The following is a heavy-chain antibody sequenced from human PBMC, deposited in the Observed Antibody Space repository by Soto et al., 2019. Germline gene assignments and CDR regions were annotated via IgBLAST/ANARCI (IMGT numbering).Heavy chain of an antibody. CDR1: GGSISSYY. D-gene: IGHD4-17*01. CDR2: IYYSGST. Sequence: TSETPSLTRTVSGGSISSYYWSWIPQPPGKGLEWIGYIYYSGSTNYNPSLKSRVTISVDTSKNQFSLKLSSVTAADTAVYYCARDHYGGNSGWFDPWGQGTLVTVSS. V-gene: IGHV4-59*01. J-gene: IGHJ5*02. CDR3: ARDHYGGNSGWFDP.